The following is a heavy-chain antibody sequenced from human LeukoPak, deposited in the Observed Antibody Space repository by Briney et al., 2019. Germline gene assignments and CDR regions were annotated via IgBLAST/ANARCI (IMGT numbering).Heavy chain of an antibody. J-gene: IGHJ4*02. CDR1: GYAFTSYG. D-gene: IGHD3-10*01. Sequence: ASVKVSCKASGYAFTSYGISWVRQAPGQGLEWMGWISSYNGNTNYAQKLQGRVTMTTDTSTSAAYMELRSLRSDDTAVYYCARHTLYGSGSYYVYYFDYWGQGTLVTVSS. CDR2: ISSYNGNT. V-gene: IGHV1-18*01. CDR3: ARHTLYGSGSYYVYYFDY.